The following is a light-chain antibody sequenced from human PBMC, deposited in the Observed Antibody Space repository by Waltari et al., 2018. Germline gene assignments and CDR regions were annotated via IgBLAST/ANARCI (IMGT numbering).Light chain of an antibody. Sequence: IVMTQSPATLSVSPGERATLSCRASQSVNSNLAWYQQKPGQAPRLLIYGASIRATGIPARFSGSGSGTEFTLTISILQSEDFAVYYCQQYNDWPPWTFGQGTKVEIK. J-gene: IGKJ1*01. CDR3: QQYNDWPPWT. CDR2: GAS. CDR1: QSVNSN. V-gene: IGKV3D-15*03.